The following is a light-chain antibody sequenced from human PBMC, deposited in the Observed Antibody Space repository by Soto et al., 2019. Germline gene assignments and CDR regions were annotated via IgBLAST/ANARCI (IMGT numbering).Light chain of an antibody. CDR3: SSYTSTNTQV. V-gene: IGLV2-14*01. CDR1: SSDVGAYKY. CDR2: EVS. J-gene: IGLJ1*01. Sequence: QSALTQPASVSGSPGQSITISCTGTSSDVGAYKYVSWYQQHPGKAPKLMIYEVSNRPSGVSNRFSGSKSGNTASVTIYGLQAEDEAAYYCSSYTSTNTQVFGNGTKVTVL.